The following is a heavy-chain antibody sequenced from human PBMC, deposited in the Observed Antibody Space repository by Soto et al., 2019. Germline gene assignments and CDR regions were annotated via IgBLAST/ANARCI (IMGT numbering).Heavy chain of an antibody. J-gene: IGHJ5*02. V-gene: IGHV3-7*01. CDR1: GFTFGDYW. Sequence: EVHLVESGGGLVQPGGSLRLSCSTSGFTFGDYWMSWVRQAPGKRLEWVANTKQDESEKYYVGSVRGRFTISRDNAKNSLYLQMNSLGAEDTAVYFCVREGDSGFFSWGQGTLVSVSS. CDR2: TKQDESEK. CDR3: VREGDSGFFS. D-gene: IGHD6-25*01.